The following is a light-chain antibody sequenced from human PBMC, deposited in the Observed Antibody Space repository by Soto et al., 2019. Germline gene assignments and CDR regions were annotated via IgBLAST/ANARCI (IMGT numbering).Light chain of an antibody. CDR1: QSVGSN. CDR2: GAS. J-gene: IGKJ1*01. CDR3: QQSNNWPKT. Sequence: EIVMTQSPDTLSVSPGETATLSCWASQSVGSNLAWYQQKPGQAPRLLISGASTRAAGLPARFSGSGSGTEFTLTISSLQSEDFAVYYCQQSNNWPKTFGQGTKVEIK. V-gene: IGKV3-15*01.